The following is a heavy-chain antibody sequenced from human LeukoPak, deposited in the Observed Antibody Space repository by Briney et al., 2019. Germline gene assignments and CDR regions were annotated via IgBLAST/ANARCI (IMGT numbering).Heavy chain of an antibody. CDR1: GGSFSGYY. D-gene: IGHD3-10*01. CDR2: INHRGST. V-gene: IGHV4-34*01. CDR3: ARHLRFGGRFDY. J-gene: IGHJ4*02. Sequence: SETLSLTCAVYGGSFSGYYWSWIRQPPGKGLEWIGEINHRGSTNYNPSLKSRVTISVDTSKNQFSLKLSSVTAADTAVYYCARHLRFGGRFDYWGQGTLVTVSS.